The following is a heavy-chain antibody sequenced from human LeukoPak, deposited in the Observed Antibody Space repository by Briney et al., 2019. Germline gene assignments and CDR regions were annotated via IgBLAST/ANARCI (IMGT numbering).Heavy chain of an antibody. CDR2: TSGSGSST. CDR3: ARGLSGTYFALDY. D-gene: IGHD3-10*01. CDR1: GFTFSSYA. J-gene: IGHJ4*02. Sequence: GESLRLSCAASGFTFSSYAMNWVRQAPGKGLEWVSGTSGSGSSTYYADSVKGRFTISRDNSKNTLSLQMNSLRAEDTAVYYCARGLSGTYFALDYWAQGTRVTVSS. V-gene: IGHV3-23*01.